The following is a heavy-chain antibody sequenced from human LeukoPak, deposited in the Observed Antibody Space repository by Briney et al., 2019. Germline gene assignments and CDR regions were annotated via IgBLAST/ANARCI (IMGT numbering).Heavy chain of an antibody. J-gene: IGHJ6*03. D-gene: IGHD6-19*01. CDR1: GDSVSSNSAA. CDR2: TYYRSKWYN. V-gene: IGHV6-1*01. CDR3: PRDRSIAVAVNYYYYYYMDV. Sequence: SQTLSLTCAISGDSVSSNSAAWNWIRQSPSRGLEWLGRTYYRSKWYNDYAVPVKSRITINPDTSKNQFSLQLNSVTPEDTAVYYCPRDRSIAVAVNYYYYYYMDVWGKGTTVTVSS.